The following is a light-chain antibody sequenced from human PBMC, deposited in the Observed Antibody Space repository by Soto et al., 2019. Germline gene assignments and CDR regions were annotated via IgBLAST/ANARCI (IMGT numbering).Light chain of an antibody. J-gene: IGKJ1*01. CDR1: QSLDNC. V-gene: IGKV1-5*01. Sequence: DIQMTQSPSTLSASIGDRVTITCRVSQSLDNCLAWYQQTPGKAPQLLIYDASSFESGVPSRFSGSGAETEFTLTISSLLPDDFATDYCQRYNRYWTFGQGTKVDIK. CDR3: QRYNRYWT. CDR2: DAS.